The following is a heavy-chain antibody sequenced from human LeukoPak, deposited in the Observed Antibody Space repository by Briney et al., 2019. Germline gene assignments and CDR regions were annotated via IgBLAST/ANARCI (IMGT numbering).Heavy chain of an antibody. CDR1: GFTFSSYS. CDR2: ISSSSSYI. Sequence: GGSLRLSCAASGFTFSSYSMNWVRQAPGKGLEWVSSISSSSSYIYYADSVKGRFTISRDNAKNTLYLQMNSLRAEDTAVYYCAGVAIYYGSGGYYACFDYWGQGTLVTVSS. D-gene: IGHD3-10*01. CDR3: AGVAIYYGSGGYYACFDY. J-gene: IGHJ4*02. V-gene: IGHV3-21*01.